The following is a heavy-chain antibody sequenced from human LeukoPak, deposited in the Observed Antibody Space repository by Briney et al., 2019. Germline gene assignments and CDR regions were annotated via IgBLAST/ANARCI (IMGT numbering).Heavy chain of an antibody. J-gene: IGHJ4*02. CDR1: GFTFSSYG. CDR3: ARDLLEQQWLVPHY. CDR2: IWYDGSNK. D-gene: IGHD6-19*01. Sequence: GRSLRLSCAASGFTFSSYGMHWVRQAPGKGLEWVAVIWYDGSNKYYADSVKGRFTISGDNSKNTLYLQMNSLRAEDTAVYYCARDLLEQQWLVPHYWGQGTLVTVSS. V-gene: IGHV3-33*01.